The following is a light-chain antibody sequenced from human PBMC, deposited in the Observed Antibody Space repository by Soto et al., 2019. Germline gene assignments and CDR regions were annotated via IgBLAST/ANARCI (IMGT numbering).Light chain of an antibody. CDR1: QNLGTLY. Sequence: EIVLTQSPGTLSLSPGERGTLSCRASQNLGTLYLAWFQQKSGQAPRLLIYSASRRATGIPDRFTGSGSGTDFTLTINSLQPDDFATYYCQQYNSYSGTFGQGTKVEIK. CDR2: SAS. CDR3: QQYNSYSGT. J-gene: IGKJ1*01. V-gene: IGKV3-20*01.